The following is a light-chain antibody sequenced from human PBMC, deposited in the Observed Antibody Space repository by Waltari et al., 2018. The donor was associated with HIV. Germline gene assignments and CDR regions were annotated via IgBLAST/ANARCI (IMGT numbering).Light chain of an antibody. CDR2: SNN. Sequence: QSVLTQPPSASGTPGRGVPFSFSESGSNMGLILVICYQRLPGTAPKLLIYSNNQRPSGVPARFSGSKSGTSASLAISGLQSDDEADYYCAAWDDSLNGGWMFGGGTKLTVL. CDR3: AAWDDSLNGGWM. CDR1: GSNMGLIL. V-gene: IGLV1-44*01. J-gene: IGLJ3*02.